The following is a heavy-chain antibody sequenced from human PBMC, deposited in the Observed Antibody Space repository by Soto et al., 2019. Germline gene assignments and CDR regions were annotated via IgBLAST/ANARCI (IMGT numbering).Heavy chain of an antibody. V-gene: IGHV1-69*13. D-gene: IGHD6-13*01. CDR3: ARNFGSSQYYYYYYGMDV. Sequence: SVKVSCKASGGTFSSYAISWVRQAPGQGLEWMGGIIPIFGTANYAQKFQGRVTITADESTSTAYMELSSLRSEDTAVYYCARNFGSSQYYYYYYGMDVWGQGTTVTVSS. CDR1: GGTFSSYA. J-gene: IGHJ6*02. CDR2: IIPIFGTA.